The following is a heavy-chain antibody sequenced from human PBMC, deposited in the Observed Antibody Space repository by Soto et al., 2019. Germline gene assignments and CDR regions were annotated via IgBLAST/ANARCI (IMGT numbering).Heavy chain of an antibody. CDR2: TYYRSKWYN. V-gene: IGHV6-1*01. D-gene: IGHD3-3*01. J-gene: IGHJ6*02. Sequence: SQTLSLTCAISGDSVSSNSAAWNWIRQSPSRGLGWLGRTYYRSKWYNDYAVSVKSRITINPDTSKNQFSLQLNSVTPEDTAVYYSATHDFWSGYARLYYYYGMDVWGQGTTVTVSS. CDR3: ATHDFWSGYARLYYYYGMDV. CDR1: GDSVSSNSAA.